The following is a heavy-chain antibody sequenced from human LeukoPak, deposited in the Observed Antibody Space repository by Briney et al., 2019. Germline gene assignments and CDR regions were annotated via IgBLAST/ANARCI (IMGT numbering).Heavy chain of an antibody. CDR3: ARGHSNPDAFDI. V-gene: IGHV4-59*01. D-gene: IGHD4-11*01. CDR2: IYYSGST. CDR1: GGSISSYY. Sequence: SETLSLTCTVSGGSISSYYWSWIRQPPGKGLEWTGYIYYSGSTNYNPSLKSRVTISVDTSKNQFSLKLSSVTAADTAVYYCARGHSNPDAFDIWGQGTMVTVSS. J-gene: IGHJ3*02.